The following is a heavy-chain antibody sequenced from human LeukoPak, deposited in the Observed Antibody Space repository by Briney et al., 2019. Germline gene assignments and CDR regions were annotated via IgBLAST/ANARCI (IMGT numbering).Heavy chain of an antibody. CDR3: ARDSYSSGYYTNFDY. CDR2: IYYSGSA. V-gene: IGHV4-59*01. CDR1: GGSISSYY. J-gene: IGHJ4*02. D-gene: IGHD3-22*01. Sequence: SETLSLTCTVSGGSISSYYWSWIRQPPGKGLEWIGYIYYSGSANYNPSLKSRVTMSVDTSKDQFSLKLTSVTAADTAVYYCARDSYSSGYYTNFDYWGQGTLVTVSS.